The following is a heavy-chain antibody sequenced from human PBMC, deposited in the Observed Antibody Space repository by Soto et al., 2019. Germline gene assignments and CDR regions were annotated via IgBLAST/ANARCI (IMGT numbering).Heavy chain of an antibody. CDR2: INHSGST. D-gene: IGHD3-10*01. V-gene: IGHV4-34*01. J-gene: IGHJ6*02. Sequence: ESLSPTCSVYGASFSGYYWSWIRQPPGKGLEWIGEINHSGSTNYNPSLKSRVTISVDTSKNQFSLKLSSVTAADTAVYYCARGRGITMVRGAMDVWGQGTMVTVYS. CDR3: ARGRGITMVRGAMDV. CDR1: GASFSGYY.